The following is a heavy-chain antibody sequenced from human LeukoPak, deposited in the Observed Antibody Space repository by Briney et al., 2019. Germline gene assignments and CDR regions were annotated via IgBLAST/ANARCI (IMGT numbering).Heavy chain of an antibody. D-gene: IGHD3-22*01. CDR3: ASVPYDSSGYYYFDY. J-gene: IGHJ4*02. Sequence: PSETLSLTCTISSGSISSYYWSWIRQPAGKGLEWIGRLYTIGSTNYNPSLKSRVTMSVDTSKNRFSLKLSSVTAADTAVYYCASVPYDSSGYYYFDYWGQGTLVTVSS. CDR1: SGSISSYY. CDR2: LYTIGST. V-gene: IGHV4-4*07.